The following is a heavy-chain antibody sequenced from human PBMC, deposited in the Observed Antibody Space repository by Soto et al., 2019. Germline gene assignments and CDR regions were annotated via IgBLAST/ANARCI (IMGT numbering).Heavy chain of an antibody. CDR3: ANRDIVVVVAADY. D-gene: IGHD2-15*01. Sequence: PGGSLRLSCAASGFTFSSYAMSWVRQAPGKGLEWVSAISGSGGSTYYADSVKGRFTISRDNSKNTLYLQMNSLRAEDTAVYYCANRDIVVVVAADYWGQGTLVTVSS. J-gene: IGHJ4*02. V-gene: IGHV3-23*01. CDR2: ISGSGGST. CDR1: GFTFSSYA.